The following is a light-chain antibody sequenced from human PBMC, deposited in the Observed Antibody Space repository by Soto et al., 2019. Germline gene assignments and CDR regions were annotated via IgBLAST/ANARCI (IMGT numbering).Light chain of an antibody. CDR3: QQYDSWT. V-gene: IGKV3-20*01. Sequence: IVLTQSPGTLSLSPGARAPLSCRASQSISSSYLAWYQQKPGQAPRLLIYGASNRATAIPDRFSGSGSGTDFTLTISRLEPEDFAVYYCQQYDSWTFGQGTKVDIK. J-gene: IGKJ1*01. CDR2: GAS. CDR1: QSISSSY.